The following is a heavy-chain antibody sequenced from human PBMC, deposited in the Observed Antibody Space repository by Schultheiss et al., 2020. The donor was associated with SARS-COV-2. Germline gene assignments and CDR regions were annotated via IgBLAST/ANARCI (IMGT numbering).Heavy chain of an antibody. J-gene: IGHJ4*02. D-gene: IGHD3-3*01. CDR3: ARDGPRSAGFLEWLPAY. CDR1: GGTFSSYA. V-gene: IGHV1-69*13. CDR2: IIPIFGTA. Sequence: SVKVSCKASGGTFSSYAISWVRQAPGQGLEWMGGIIPIFGTANYAQKFQGRVTITADESTSTAYMELSSLRSEDTAVYYCARDGPRSAGFLEWLPAYWGQGTLVTVSS.